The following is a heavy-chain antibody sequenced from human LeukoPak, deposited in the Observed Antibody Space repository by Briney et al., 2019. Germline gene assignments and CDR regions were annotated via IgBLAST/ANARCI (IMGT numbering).Heavy chain of an antibody. J-gene: IGHJ4*02. CDR1: GGTFSSYA. D-gene: IGHD1-14*01. CDR3: ARVGIKPPYYFDY. V-gene: IGHV1-69*01. CDR2: IIPIFGTA. Sequence: SVKVSCKASGGTFSSYAISWVRQAPGQGLEWMGGIIPIFGTANYAQKFQGRVTITADGSTSTAYMELSSLRSEDTAVYYCARVGIKPPYYFDYWGQGTLVTVSS.